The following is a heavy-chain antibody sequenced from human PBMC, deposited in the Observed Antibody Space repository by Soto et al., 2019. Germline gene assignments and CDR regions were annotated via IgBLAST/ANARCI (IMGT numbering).Heavy chain of an antibody. J-gene: IGHJ4*02. CDR1: GFTFSSYA. CDR2: ISGSGGST. CDR3: AKLRKGIAVAESGIDN. D-gene: IGHD6-19*01. V-gene: IGHV3-23*01. Sequence: PWGSLRLSCAASGFTFSSYARSWVRQAPGKGLEWVSAISGSGGSTYYADSVKGRFTISRDNSKNTLYLQMNSLRAEDTAVYYCAKLRKGIAVAESGIDNWGQGTLVTVSS.